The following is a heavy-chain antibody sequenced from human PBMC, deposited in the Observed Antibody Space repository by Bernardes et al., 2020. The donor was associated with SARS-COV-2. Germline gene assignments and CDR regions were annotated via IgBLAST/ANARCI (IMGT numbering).Heavy chain of an antibody. Sequence: SVKVSCKASGYSFTTYLINWVRQAPGQGLEWMGWIIPILGIANYAQKFQGRVTITADKSTSTAYMELSSLRSEDTAVYYCARDNYCTNGVCYYYYGMDVWGQGTTVTVSS. D-gene: IGHD2-8*01. J-gene: IGHJ6*02. CDR1: GYSFTTYL. V-gene: IGHV1-69*10. CDR3: ARDNYCTNGVCYYYYGMDV. CDR2: IIPILGIA.